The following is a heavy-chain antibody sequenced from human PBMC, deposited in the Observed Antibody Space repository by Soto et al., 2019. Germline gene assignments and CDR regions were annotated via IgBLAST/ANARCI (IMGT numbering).Heavy chain of an antibody. CDR1: GYTFNSYY. D-gene: IGHD5-18*01. Sequence: GASVKVSCKASGYTFNSYYMHWVRQAPGQGLEWMGIINPSGGSTSYAQKFQGRVTMTRDTSTSTVYMELSSLRSEDTAVYYCASEADTAMVSYYYYGMDVWRQGTTVTVSS. CDR2: INPSGGST. V-gene: IGHV1-46*02. J-gene: IGHJ6*02. CDR3: ASEADTAMVSYYYYGMDV.